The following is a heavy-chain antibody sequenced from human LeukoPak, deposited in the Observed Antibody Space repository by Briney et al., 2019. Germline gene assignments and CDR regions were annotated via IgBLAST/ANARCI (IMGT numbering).Heavy chain of an antibody. V-gene: IGHV3-30*04. J-gene: IGHJ4*02. D-gene: IGHD6-6*01. Sequence: GGSLRLSCAASGFTFSSYAMHWVRQAPGKGLEWVALIPYDGTNKYYADSVKGRFTISRDNSKNTLYLQMNSLRAEDTAVYYCAKDGSSSGGFDYWGQGTLVTVSS. CDR3: AKDGSSSGGFDY. CDR2: IPYDGTNK. CDR1: GFTFSSYA.